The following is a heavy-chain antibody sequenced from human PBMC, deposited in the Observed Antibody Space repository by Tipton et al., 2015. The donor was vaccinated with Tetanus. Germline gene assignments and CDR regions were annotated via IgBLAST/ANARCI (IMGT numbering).Heavy chain of an antibody. J-gene: IGHJ5*02. CDR1: GGSISDKKYY. CDR3: ARHLYGYWFDP. V-gene: IGHV4-39*02. D-gene: IGHD3-10*01. Sequence: TLSLTCTVSGGSISDKKYYWGWIRQPPGKGLEWIASIYFQGSTYYSPSLKSRVTIAVDTSQNLFSLRLTSVTAADTAVYYCARHLYGYWFDPWGQGALVTVSS. CDR2: IYFQGST.